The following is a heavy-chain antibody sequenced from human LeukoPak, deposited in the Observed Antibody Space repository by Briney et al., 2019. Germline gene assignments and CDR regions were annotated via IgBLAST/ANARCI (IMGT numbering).Heavy chain of an antibody. D-gene: IGHD2-15*01. CDR1: GFTFSSYA. CDR2: ISGSGGST. J-gene: IGHJ6*02. V-gene: IGHV3-23*01. CDR3: ARDLVVAASYYYYGMDV. Sequence: GGSLRLSCAASGFTFSSYAMSWARQAPGKGLEWVSAISGSGGSTYYADSVKGRFTISRDNSKNTLYLQMNSLRAEDTAVYYCARDLVVAASYYYYGMDVWGQGTTVTVSS.